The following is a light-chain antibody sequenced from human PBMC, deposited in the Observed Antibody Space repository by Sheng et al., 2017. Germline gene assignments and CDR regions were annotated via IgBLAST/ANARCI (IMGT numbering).Light chain of an antibody. CDR2: QDK. Sequence: SYELTQPPSVSVSPGQTATITCSGDKLGDKYACWYQQKAGQSPVLIIYQDKRRPSGIPERFSGSNSGNTATRTISGSQPMDEADYYCQAWDNNILVFGGGPSLPS. J-gene: IGLJ3*02. CDR3: QAWDNNILV. V-gene: IGLV3-1*01. CDR1: KLGDKY.